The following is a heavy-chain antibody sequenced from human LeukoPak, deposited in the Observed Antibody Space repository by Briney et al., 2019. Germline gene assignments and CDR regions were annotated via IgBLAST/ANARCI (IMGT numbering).Heavy chain of an antibody. V-gene: IGHV4-61*02. D-gene: IGHD6-19*01. J-gene: IGHJ6*02. Sequence: SQTLSLTCTVSGGSISSGSYYWSWIRQPAGKGLEWIGRIYTSGSTNYNPSFKSRVTISVDTSKNQFSLKLSSVTAADTAVYYCARVKVAAVAGTLYYYYGMDVWGQGTTVTVSS. CDR3: ARVKVAAVAGTLYYYYGMDV. CDR2: IYTSGST. CDR1: GGSISSGSYY.